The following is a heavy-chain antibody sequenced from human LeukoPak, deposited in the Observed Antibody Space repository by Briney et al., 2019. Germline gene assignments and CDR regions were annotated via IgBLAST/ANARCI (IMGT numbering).Heavy chain of an antibody. CDR3: ARDFIVGTTGDY. Sequence: GGSLRLSCAASGFTFSSYSMNWVRQAPGKGLEWVSYISSNSSTIYYADSVKGRFTISRDNAKNSLYLQMNSLRAEDTAVYYCARDFIVGTTGDYWGQGTLVTVSS. CDR1: GFTFSSYS. D-gene: IGHD1-26*01. CDR2: ISSNSSTI. J-gene: IGHJ4*02. V-gene: IGHV3-48*01.